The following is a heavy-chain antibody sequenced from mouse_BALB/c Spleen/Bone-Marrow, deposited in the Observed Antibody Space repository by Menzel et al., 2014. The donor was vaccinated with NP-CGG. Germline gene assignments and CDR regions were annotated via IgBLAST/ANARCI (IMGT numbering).Heavy chain of an antibody. CDR3: AREATYYAYFDY. Sequence: VKLVESAAELARPGASVKMSCKASGYTFTSNTIQWVKQRPGQGLEWIGYINPTGGYTDYNQKFKDKTTLTADKSSSTAYMQLSSLTSEDSAVYYCAREATYYAYFDYWGQGTIPTVSS. J-gene: IGHJ2*01. V-gene: IGHV1-4*02. CDR1: GYTFTSNT. D-gene: IGHD1-1*01. CDR2: INPTGGYT.